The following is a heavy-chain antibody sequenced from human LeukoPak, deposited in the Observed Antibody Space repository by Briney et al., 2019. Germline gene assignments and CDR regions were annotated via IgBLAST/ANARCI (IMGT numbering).Heavy chain of an antibody. CDR2: IITNLAST. V-gene: IGHV1-69*13. Sequence: SVKVSCKASGSAFSGYTITWVRQAPGQGLEWVGGIITNLASTNYAQRFQGRVTISADDSTSTAYMQLRSLTSEDTAFYYCALAFSGYDRWFPEPPDQWGQGTLVTVSS. CDR3: ALAFSGYDRWFPEPPDQ. CDR1: GSAFSGYT. J-gene: IGHJ4*02. D-gene: IGHD5-12*01.